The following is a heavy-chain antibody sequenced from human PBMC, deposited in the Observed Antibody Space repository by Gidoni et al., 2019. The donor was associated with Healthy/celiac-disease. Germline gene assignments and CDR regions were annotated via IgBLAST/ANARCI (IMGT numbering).Heavy chain of an antibody. Sequence: QVQLQESGPGLGKPSQTLSLTCTFSAGSISSGGYYWSWIRQPPGKGLEWIGYIYYSGSTYYNPSLKSRVTISVDTSKNQFSLKLSSVTAADTAVYYCAQTYPGSWFDPWGQGTLVTVSS. V-gene: IGHV4-31*03. J-gene: IGHJ5*02. D-gene: IGHD2-2*01. CDR2: IYYSGST. CDR3: AQTYPGSWFDP. CDR1: AGSISSGGYY.